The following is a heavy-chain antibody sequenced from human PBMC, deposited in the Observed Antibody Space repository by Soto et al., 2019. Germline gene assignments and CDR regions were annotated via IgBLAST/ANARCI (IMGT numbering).Heavy chain of an antibody. Sequence: EVQLLESGGGLVQPGGSLRLSCAASGFTFSSYSMSWVRQAPGKGLEWVSGFRTGGDDGTTYYADSVKGRFTISRDNSKNTLFLQMNSLRAEDTPIYYCAKKVNSGPGSQYFDYWGQGTLVTVSS. CDR2: FRTGGDDGTT. CDR1: GFTFSSYS. J-gene: IGHJ4*02. CDR3: AKKVNSGPGSQYFDY. V-gene: IGHV3-23*01. D-gene: IGHD3-10*01.